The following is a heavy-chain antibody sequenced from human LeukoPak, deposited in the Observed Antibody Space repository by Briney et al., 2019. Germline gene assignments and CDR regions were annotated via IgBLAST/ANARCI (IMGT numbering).Heavy chain of an antibody. CDR1: GYTFTSYG. CDR2: ISAYNGNT. J-gene: IGHJ4*02. CDR3: ARLPSTVAILELPDY. D-gene: IGHD6-19*01. Sequence: ASVKVSCKASGYTFTSYGISWVRQAPGQGLEWMGWISAYNGNTNYAQKLQGRVTMTTDTSTSTAYMELRSLRSDDTAVYYCARLPSTVAILELPDYWGQGTLVTVSS. V-gene: IGHV1-18*01.